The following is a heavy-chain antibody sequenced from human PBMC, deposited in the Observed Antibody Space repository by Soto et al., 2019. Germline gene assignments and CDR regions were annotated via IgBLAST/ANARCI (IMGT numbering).Heavy chain of an antibody. CDR2: ICSSSTYI. D-gene: IGHD5-12*01. CDR3: ARAPYSGNNYGFDY. J-gene: IGHJ4*02. Sequence: EVQLVESGGGLVKPGGSLRLSCAASGFTFSSYSMNWVRQAPGKVLEWVSTICSSSTYIYYADSVKGRFPISRDNAKNSRHLQMNSLRAEDTAVYYCARAPYSGNNYGFDYCGQGTLVTVSS. V-gene: IGHV3-21*01. CDR1: GFTFSSYS.